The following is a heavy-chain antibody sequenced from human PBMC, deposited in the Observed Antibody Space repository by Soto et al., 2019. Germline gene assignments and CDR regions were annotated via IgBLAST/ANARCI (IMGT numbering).Heavy chain of an antibody. Sequence: GGSLRLSCAASGFTSSSYAMGWVRQGPGKGLEWVAVVSSGGNTHYADSVRGRITISRDNSKNTLSLQMNSLTAEDAAVYFCAKRRGAGGHFDYWGQGALVTVSS. D-gene: IGHD2-15*01. V-gene: IGHV3-23*01. CDR3: AKRRGAGGHFDY. CDR2: VSSGGNT. J-gene: IGHJ4*02. CDR1: GFTSSSYA.